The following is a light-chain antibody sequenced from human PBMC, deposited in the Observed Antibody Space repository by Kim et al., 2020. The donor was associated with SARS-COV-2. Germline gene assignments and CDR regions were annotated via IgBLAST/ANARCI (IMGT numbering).Light chain of an antibody. CDR2: SIS. CDR3: QQYGSSPLT. CDR1: QSVSRY. V-gene: IGKV3-20*01. J-gene: IGKJ4*01. Sequence: EIVLTQSPGTLSLSPAERATLSCRPSQSVSRYLAWYQQKPGQAPRLLIYSISTRATGIPDRFTGSGSGTDFTLTISRLEPEDFAMYYCQQYGSSPLTFGGGTKVDIK.